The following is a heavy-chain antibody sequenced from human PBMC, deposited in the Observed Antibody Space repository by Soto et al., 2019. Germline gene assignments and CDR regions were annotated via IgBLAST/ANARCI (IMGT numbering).Heavy chain of an antibody. Sequence: QVQLVESGGGVVQPGRSLRLSCAASGFTFSSYAMHWVRQAPGKGLEWVAVISYDGSNKYYADSVKGRFTISRDNSKNTLYLQMNSLRAEDTAVYYCASKPLYSSGWYYVDYWGQGTLVTVSS. CDR1: GFTFSSYA. D-gene: IGHD6-19*01. J-gene: IGHJ4*02. V-gene: IGHV3-30-3*01. CDR3: ASKPLYSSGWYYVDY. CDR2: ISYDGSNK.